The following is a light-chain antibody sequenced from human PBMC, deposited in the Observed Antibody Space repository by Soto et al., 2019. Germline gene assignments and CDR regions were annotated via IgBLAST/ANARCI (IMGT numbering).Light chain of an antibody. CDR1: NSNIGSNT. J-gene: IGLJ2*01. CDR2: SNN. V-gene: IGLV1-44*01. Sequence: QSVLTQPPSASGTPGQRVTISCSGSNSNIGSNTVNWYQQLPGTAPKLLIYSNNQRSLGVPDRFSGSKSGTSASLAISGLQSEDEADYYCAAWDDSLSGHVVFGGGTKVTVL. CDR3: AAWDDSLSGHVV.